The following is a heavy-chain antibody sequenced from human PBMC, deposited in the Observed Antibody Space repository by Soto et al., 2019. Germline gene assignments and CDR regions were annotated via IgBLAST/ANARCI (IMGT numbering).Heavy chain of an antibody. CDR3: ARRYCSGGSCYRPLFYYMDV. CDR1: GGSISSYY. J-gene: IGHJ6*03. Sequence: SETLSLTCTVSGGSISSYYWSWIRQPPGKGLEWIGYIYYSGSTNYNPSLKSRVTISVDTSKNQFSLKLSAVTAADTAVYYCARRYCSGGSCYRPLFYYMDVWGKGTTVTVSS. CDR2: IYYSGST. V-gene: IGHV4-59*01. D-gene: IGHD2-15*01.